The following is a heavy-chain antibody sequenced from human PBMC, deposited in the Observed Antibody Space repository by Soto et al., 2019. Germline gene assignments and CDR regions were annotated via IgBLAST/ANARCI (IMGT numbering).Heavy chain of an antibody. J-gene: IGHJ6*02. CDR3: ARAAAWYYGMDV. Sequence: QVQLQESGPGLVKPSETLSLTCTVSGGSVSSGSYYWSWIRQPPGKGLEWIGYIYYSGSTNYNPSLKSRVTRSVDTSKNQFSLKLSCVTAADTAVYYCARAAAWYYGMDVWGQGTTVTVSS. CDR2: IYYSGST. D-gene: IGHD6-13*01. CDR1: GGSVSSGSYY. V-gene: IGHV4-61*01.